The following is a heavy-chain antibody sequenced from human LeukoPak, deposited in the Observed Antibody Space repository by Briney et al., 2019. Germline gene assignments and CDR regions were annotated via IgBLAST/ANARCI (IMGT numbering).Heavy chain of an antibody. D-gene: IGHD3-10*01. CDR3: ARDSRFMVRGEGQLTN. V-gene: IGHV1-2*04. J-gene: IGHJ4*02. CDR1: GYTFTDYY. Sequence: ASVKVSCKASGYTFTDYYMHWVRQAPGQGLEWMGWISPNSGGTYYAQRFQGWVTMTWDTSVSTAYVEVSRLRSDDTAVYYCARDSRFMVRGEGQLTNWGQGTLVTVSS. CDR2: ISPNSGGT.